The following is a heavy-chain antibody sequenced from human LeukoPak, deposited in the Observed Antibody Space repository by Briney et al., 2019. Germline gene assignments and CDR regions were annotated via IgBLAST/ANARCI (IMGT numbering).Heavy chain of an antibody. CDR2: IRSKRNSYAT. CDR3: IHYGSGTYSTDY. CDR1: GFTFSGAA. D-gene: IGHD3-10*01. Sequence: GGSLRLSCAASGFTFSGAAIHWVGQPSGKGRGWVGQIRSKRNSYATTYAASVKGRFTISRDDSKNTAYLQMTSLKTEDTAVYYCIHYGSGTYSTDYWGQGTLVTVS. V-gene: IGHV3-73*01. J-gene: IGHJ4*02.